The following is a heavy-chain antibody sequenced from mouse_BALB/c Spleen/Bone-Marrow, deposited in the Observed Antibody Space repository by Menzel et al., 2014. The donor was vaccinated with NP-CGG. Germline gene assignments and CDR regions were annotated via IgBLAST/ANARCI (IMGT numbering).Heavy chain of an antibody. CDR3: ARGHFCRSYSAVDY. CDR1: GSTFTNYT. V-gene: IGHV1-4*01. D-gene: IGHD6-1*01. Sequence: VKLIESGAELARPGASVQMSCKASGSTFTNYTMHWIKQRTGQGLEWIGYINPSSGYTNYNKKFKVKATLTADKSSSTSYMQLRSRTSEASAGYYCARGHFCRSYSAVDYWGQGTPGTGYS. J-gene: IGHJ4*01. CDR2: INPSSGYT.